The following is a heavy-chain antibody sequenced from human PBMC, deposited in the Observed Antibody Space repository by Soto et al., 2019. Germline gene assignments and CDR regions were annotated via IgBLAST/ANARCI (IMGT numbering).Heavy chain of an antibody. CDR1: GGYISSYY. CDR3: ARVPYYYFWSGEYYGMDV. J-gene: IGHJ6*02. V-gene: IGHV4-59*01. CDR2: IYYSGST. Sequence: PSETLSLTCTVSGGYISSYYWSWIRQPPGKGLEWIGYIYYSGSTNYNPSLKSRVTISVDTSKNQFSLKLSSVTAADTAVYYCARVPYYYFWSGEYYGMDVWGQGTTVTVSS. D-gene: IGHD3-3*01.